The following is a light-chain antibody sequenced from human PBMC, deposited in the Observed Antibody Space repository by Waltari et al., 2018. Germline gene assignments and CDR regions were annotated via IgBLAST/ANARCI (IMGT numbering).Light chain of an antibody. Sequence: SALTQPRSVSGSPGQSVTISCTGTTNDLGSYNHVPWYQQHPGKAPKLIILDVTKRPSGVPDRLSGSKSGNTASLTISGLRAEDEAEYYCCSYAGSYTWVFGGGTKLTVV. J-gene: IGLJ3*02. CDR3: CSYAGSYTWV. V-gene: IGLV2-11*01. CDR1: TNDLGSYNH. CDR2: DVT.